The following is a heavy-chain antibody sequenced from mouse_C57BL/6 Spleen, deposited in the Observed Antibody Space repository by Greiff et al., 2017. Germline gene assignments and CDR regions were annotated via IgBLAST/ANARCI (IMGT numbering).Heavy chain of an antibody. D-gene: IGHD2-5*01. CDR1: GYTFTSYW. CDR3: ARSSNYPLYWYFDV. Sequence: KQSCKASGYTFTSYWMHWVKQRPGRGLEWIGRIDPNSGGTKYNEKFKSKATLTVDKPSSTAYMQLSSLTSEDSAVYYCARSSNYPLYWYFDVWGTGTTVTVSS. CDR2: IDPNSGGT. V-gene: IGHV1-72*01. J-gene: IGHJ1*03.